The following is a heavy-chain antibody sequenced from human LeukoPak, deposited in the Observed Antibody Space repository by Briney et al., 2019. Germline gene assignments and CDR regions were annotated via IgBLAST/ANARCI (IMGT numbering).Heavy chain of an antibody. Sequence: PSQTLSLTCTVSGGSISSGDYYWSWIRQPPGKGLEWFGYIYYSGSTYYNPSLKSRVTISVDTSKNQFSLKLSSVTAADTAVYYCARDLPVVPAAIGAFDIWGQGTMVTVSS. CDR3: ARDLPVVPAAIGAFDI. D-gene: IGHD2-2*02. J-gene: IGHJ3*02. CDR2: IYYSGST. CDR1: GGSISSGDYY. V-gene: IGHV4-30-4*08.